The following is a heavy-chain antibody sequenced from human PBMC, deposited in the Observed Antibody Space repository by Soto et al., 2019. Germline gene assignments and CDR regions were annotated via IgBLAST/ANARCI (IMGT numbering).Heavy chain of an antibody. J-gene: IGHJ6*02. V-gene: IGHV4-39*01. Sequence: PSETLSLTCTVSGGSISSSSYYWGWIRQPPGKGLEWIGSIYYSGSTYYNPSVKGRFTISRDNSKNTLYLQMNSLRAEDTAVYYCARGSSGFYYYYGMDVWGQGTTVTVSS. CDR2: IYYSGST. D-gene: IGHD6-19*01. CDR3: ARGSSGFYYYYGMDV. CDR1: GGSISSSSYY.